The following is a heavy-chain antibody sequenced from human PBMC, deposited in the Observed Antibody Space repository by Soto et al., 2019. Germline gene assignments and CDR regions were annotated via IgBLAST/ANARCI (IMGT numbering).Heavy chain of an antibody. CDR1: GFTFSSYE. V-gene: IGHV3-48*03. J-gene: IGHJ4*02. D-gene: IGHD4-17*01. CDR2: ISSSGSTI. Sequence: EVQLVESGGGLVQPGGSLRLSCAASGFTFSSYEMNWVRQAPGKGLEWVSYISSSGSTIYYADSVKGRFTISRDNAKNSLYLQMNSLIAEDTAVYYCARPPTTENANYWGQGTLVTVSS. CDR3: ARPPTTENANY.